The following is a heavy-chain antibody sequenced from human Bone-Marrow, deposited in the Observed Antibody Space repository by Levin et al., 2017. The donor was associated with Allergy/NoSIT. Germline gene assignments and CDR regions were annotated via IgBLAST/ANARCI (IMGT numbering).Heavy chain of an antibody. V-gene: IGHV3-53*01. D-gene: IGHD6-13*01. CDR3: ARDPPGTAAGPG. CDR2: IYSTGGT. Sequence: GESLKISCAASGFTVGNHHMTWVRQAPGKGLEWVSNIYSTGGTNYIDSVRGRFTISRDSSSNTLYLEMNNLRAEDTAAYYCARDPPGTAAGPGWDQGTLVTVS. J-gene: IGHJ4*02. CDR1: GFTVGNHH.